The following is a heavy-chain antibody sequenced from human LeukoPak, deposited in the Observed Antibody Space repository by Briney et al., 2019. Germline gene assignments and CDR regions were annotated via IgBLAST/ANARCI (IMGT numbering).Heavy chain of an antibody. CDR2: INHSGST. CDR3: ARVSYFSYYDFWSGSGEAFDY. D-gene: IGHD3-3*01. CDR1: GGSFNGYY. J-gene: IGHJ4*02. V-gene: IGHV4-34*01. Sequence: SETLSLTCAVYGGSFNGYYWSWIRQPPGKGLEWIGEINHSGSTNYNPSLKSRVTISVDTSKNQFSLKLSSVTAADTAVYYCARVSYFSYYDFWSGSGEAFDYWGQGTLVTVSS.